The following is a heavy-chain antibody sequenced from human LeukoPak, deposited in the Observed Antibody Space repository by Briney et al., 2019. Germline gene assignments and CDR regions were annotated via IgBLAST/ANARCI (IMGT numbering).Heavy chain of an antibody. CDR2: IQYDGSEE. CDR1: GFTFSSFG. Sequence: PGGSLRLSCAASGFTFSSFGMHWVCQAPGKGLEWVAFIQYDGSEENYADSVKGRFTISRDNSKNTLYLQMNSLRAEDTAVYYCAKVGFGELWSYYYYYYMDVWGKGTTVTISS. D-gene: IGHD3-10*01. CDR3: AKVGFGELWSYYYYYYMDV. J-gene: IGHJ6*03. V-gene: IGHV3-30*02.